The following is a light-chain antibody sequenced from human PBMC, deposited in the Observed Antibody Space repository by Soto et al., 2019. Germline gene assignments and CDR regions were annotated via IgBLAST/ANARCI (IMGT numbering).Light chain of an antibody. CDR3: QQDYNLPIT. CDR2: DAS. V-gene: IGKV3-11*01. CDR1: RTVGSY. Sequence: EIVLTQSPATLSLSPGERATLSCRASRTVGSYLAWYQQKPGQAPRLLIYDASNRATGIPARFSGSGSGTDFTLTISSLGPEDFAVYYCQQDYNLPITFGQGTRLEIK. J-gene: IGKJ5*01.